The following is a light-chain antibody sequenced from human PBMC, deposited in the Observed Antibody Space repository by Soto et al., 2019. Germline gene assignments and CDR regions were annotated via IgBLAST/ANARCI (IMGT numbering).Light chain of an antibody. CDR2: AAS. J-gene: IGKJ2*01. CDR3: QQSSGIPYT. CDR1: QTISTY. V-gene: IGKV1-39*01. Sequence: DIQMTQFPSSLSASVGDRVTVTCRASQTISTYLNWYQQNSGKAPKLLIYAASTLQSGVPSRFSGSGSGTDFTLTISSLQPEDFTTYYCQQSSGIPYTFGQGTKLEIK.